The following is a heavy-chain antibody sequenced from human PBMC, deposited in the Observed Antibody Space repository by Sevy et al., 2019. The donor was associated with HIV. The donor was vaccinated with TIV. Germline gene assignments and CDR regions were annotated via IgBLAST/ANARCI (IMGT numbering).Heavy chain of an antibody. D-gene: IGHD2-2*01. CDR3: ARSGYVVVPAATTAMVTHYYYGMDV. CDR2: ISYDGSNK. J-gene: IGHJ6*02. CDR1: GFTFSSYA. V-gene: IGHV3-30*04. Sequence: GGSLRLSCAASGFTFSSYAMHWVRQAPGKGLEWVAVISYDGSNKYYADSVKGRFTISRDNSKNTRYLQMNSLRAEDTAVNYCARSGYVVVPAATTAMVTHYYYGMDVWGQGPTVTVSS.